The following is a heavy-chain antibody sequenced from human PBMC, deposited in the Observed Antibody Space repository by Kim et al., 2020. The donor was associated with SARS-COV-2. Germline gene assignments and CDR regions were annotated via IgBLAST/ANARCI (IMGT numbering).Heavy chain of an antibody. V-gene: IGHV1-46*01. Sequence: SYAQKFQGRVTMTRDTSTSTVYMELSSLRSEDTAVYYCARDLSSSAAMDVWGKGTTVTVSS. CDR3: ARDLSSSAAMDV. J-gene: IGHJ6*04. D-gene: IGHD6-13*01.